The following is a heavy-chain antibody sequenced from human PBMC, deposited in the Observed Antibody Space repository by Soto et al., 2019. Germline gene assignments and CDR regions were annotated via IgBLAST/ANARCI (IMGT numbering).Heavy chain of an antibody. CDR1: GFTFSSYA. V-gene: IGHV3-30-3*01. J-gene: IGHJ5*02. CDR2: ISYDGSNK. CDR3: ARERVAAATINWFDP. D-gene: IGHD6-13*01. Sequence: LRLSCAASGFTFSSYAMHWVRQAPGKGLEWVAVISYDGSNKYYADSVKGRFTISRDNSKNTLYLQMNSLRAEDTAVYYCARERVAAATINWFDPWGQGTLVTVSS.